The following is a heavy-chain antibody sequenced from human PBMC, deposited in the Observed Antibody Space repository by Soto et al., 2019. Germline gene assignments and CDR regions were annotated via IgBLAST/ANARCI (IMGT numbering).Heavy chain of an antibody. J-gene: IGHJ5*01. V-gene: IGHV4-39*01. CDR1: SGATSRGTNF. Sequence: SVTLSLTRTVSSGATSRGTNFRAWVRQPPGKGLEWIANIYYSGSTFYNPSLKSRVTISLDTSKNQFSLKLRSVTAADTAVYYCARHEATSYIDSRAQRTVLTVSA. CDR3: ARHEATSYIDS. D-gene: IGHD4-4*01. CDR2: IYYSGST.